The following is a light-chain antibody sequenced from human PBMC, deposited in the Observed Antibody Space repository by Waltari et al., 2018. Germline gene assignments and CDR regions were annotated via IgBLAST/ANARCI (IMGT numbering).Light chain of an antibody. V-gene: IGLV1-44*01. CDR3: AAWDDSLNGVV. Sequence: QSVLTQPPSASGTPGQRVTISCSGSSSNIGSNTVNWYQQLPGTAPKLLIYSNNQRPSGVPDRISGSKAGTSASLAISGLQSEDEADYYWAAWDDSLNGVVFGGGTKLTVL. CDR1: SSNIGSNT. J-gene: IGLJ2*01. CDR2: SNN.